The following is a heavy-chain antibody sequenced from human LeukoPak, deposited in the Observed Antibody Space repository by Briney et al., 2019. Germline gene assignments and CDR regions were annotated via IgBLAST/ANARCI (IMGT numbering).Heavy chain of an antibody. J-gene: IGHJ6*03. V-gene: IGHV3-11*01. CDR3: AKGDFYGSGRDYYYYMDV. Sequence: GGTLRLSCTASGFTFSDYYMSWIRQAPGRGLEWLSYISSSSTIYYADSLKGRFTISRDNVKNSLYLQMNSLRAEDTAVYNCAKGDFYGSGRDYYYYMDVWGKGTTVTISS. CDR2: ISSSSTI. D-gene: IGHD3-10*01. CDR1: GFTFSDYY.